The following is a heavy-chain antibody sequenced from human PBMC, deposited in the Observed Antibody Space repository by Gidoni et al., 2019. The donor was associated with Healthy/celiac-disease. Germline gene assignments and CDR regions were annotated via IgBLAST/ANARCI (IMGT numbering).Heavy chain of an antibody. CDR1: GGSISSGGYS. Sequence: QLQLQESGSGLVKPSQPLSLTCAVSGGSISSGGYSWSGIRQPPGKGLEWIGYIYHSGSTYYNPSLKSRVTISVDRSKNQFSLKLSSVTAADTAVYYCARAANDYGDPYYFDYWGQGTLVTVSS. J-gene: IGHJ4*02. V-gene: IGHV4-30-2*01. D-gene: IGHD4-17*01. CDR3: ARAANDYGDPYYFDY. CDR2: IYHSGST.